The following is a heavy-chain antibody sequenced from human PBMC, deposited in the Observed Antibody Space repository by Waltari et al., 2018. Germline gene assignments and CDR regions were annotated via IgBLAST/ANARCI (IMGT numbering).Heavy chain of an antibody. D-gene: IGHD2-2*01. CDR2: FDPEDVET. J-gene: IGHJ5*02. CDR3: ATDLPATAERRWFDP. V-gene: IGHV1-24*01. Sequence: QVQLVQSGAEVKKPGASVKVSCKVSGYTLTELSMHWVRQAPGKGLEWMGGFDPEDVETIYPQKFQGRVTMTEDTSTDTAYMELSSLRSEDTAVYYCATDLPATAERRWFDPWGQGTLVTVSS. CDR1: GYTLTELS.